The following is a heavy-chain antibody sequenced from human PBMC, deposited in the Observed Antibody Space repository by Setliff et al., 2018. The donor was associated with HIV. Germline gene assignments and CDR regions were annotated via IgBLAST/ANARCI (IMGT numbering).Heavy chain of an antibody. J-gene: IGHJ6*03. D-gene: IGHD3-3*01. Sequence: PGGSLRLSCVASGFTFPSPYLSWVRQAPGKGLEWLGYIQSRIDGGTAEYATPVKGRFFISRDDSRNTFYLQMNSLKTEDTAVYYCATDLLAWDTNSFYLDVWGKGTTVTVSS. V-gene: IGHV3-15*01. CDR1: GFTFPSPY. CDR3: ATDLLAWDTNSFYLDV. CDR2: IQSRIDGGTA.